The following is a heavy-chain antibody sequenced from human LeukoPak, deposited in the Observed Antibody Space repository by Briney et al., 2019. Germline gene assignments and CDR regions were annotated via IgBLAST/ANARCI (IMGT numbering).Heavy chain of an antibody. CDR1: GGSISSYY. J-gene: IGHJ3*02. CDR3: ARDDNSGYSDDAFDI. V-gene: IGHV4-4*07. D-gene: IGHD5-12*01. CDR2: IHTRGGT. Sequence: SETLSLTCSVSGGSISSYYWSWLRQPAGKGLEWIGRIHTRGGTEYNPSLKSRVTMSVDTSKNQLSLKLISVTAADTAVYFCARDDNSGYSDDAFDIWGQGTLVTVSS.